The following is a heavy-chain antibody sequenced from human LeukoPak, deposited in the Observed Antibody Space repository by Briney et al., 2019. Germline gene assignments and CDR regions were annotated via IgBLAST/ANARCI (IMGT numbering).Heavy chain of an antibody. CDR1: GYTFTSYW. D-gene: IGHD3-9*01. CDR2: ISGSGGST. V-gene: IGHV3-23*01. Sequence: GGSLRLSCVASGYTFTSYWMSWVRQAPGKGLEWVSAISGSGGSTYYADSVKGRFTISRDNSKNTLYLQMNSLRAEDTAVYYCAKAGDYDILTGYYLGYYYYMDVWGKGTTVTVSS. CDR3: AKAGDYDILTGYYLGYYYYMDV. J-gene: IGHJ6*03.